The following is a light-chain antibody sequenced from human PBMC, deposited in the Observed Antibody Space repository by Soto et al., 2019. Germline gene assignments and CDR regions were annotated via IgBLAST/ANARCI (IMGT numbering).Light chain of an antibody. V-gene: IGKV3-20*01. CDR1: QSVSSSY. CDR2: GAS. Sequence: EIVLTQSPGTLSLSPGERATLSCRASQSVSSSYLAWYQQKPGQAPRLLIYGASSRATGIPDRFSGSGSGTDFTLTISRLEPEDFAVYYCQQYGSFPTFGGG. CDR3: QQYGSFPT. J-gene: IGKJ4*01.